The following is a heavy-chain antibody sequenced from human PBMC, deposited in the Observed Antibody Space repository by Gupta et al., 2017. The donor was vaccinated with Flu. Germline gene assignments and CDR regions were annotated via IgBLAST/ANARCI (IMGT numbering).Heavy chain of an antibody. CDR2: ISSSGVP. CDR1: GFTFSDYD. Sequence: EVQAVASGGGLVQPGGSLRLPCAASGFTFSDYDVRWVRQAPGKARDGVSFISSSGVPYYTDSVKGRLTISRDNAKNSVYLQMDSLRAEDTAFYYCARGHGDSWGQVTLVTASS. CDR3: ARGHGDS. J-gene: IGHJ4*02. V-gene: IGHV3-48*03.